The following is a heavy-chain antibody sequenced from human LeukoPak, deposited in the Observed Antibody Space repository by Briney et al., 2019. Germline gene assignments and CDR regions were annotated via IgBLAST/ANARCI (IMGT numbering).Heavy chain of an antibody. CDR3: AKDQWLVLDY. Sequence: GGTLRLSCAASGFTFNSYAMNWVRQAPGKGLEWVSTISSSGNNTYYTDSVKGRFTISRDNSKNTLYLQMNSLRAEDTAVYSCAKDQWLVLDYWGQGTLVTVSS. D-gene: IGHD6-19*01. V-gene: IGHV3-23*01. CDR2: ISSSGNNT. J-gene: IGHJ4*02. CDR1: GFTFNSYA.